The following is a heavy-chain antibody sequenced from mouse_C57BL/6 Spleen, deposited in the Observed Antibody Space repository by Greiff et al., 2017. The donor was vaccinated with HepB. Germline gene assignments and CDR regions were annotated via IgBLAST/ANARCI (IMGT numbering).Heavy chain of an antibody. CDR1: GYTFTTYP. CDR2: FHPYNDDT. V-gene: IGHV1-47*01. Sequence: VKLMESGAELVKPGASVKMSCKASGYTFTTYPIEWMKQNHGKSLEWIGNFHPYNDDTKYNEKFKGKATLTVEKSSSTVYLELSRLTSDDSAVYYCARMNGYYYAMDYWGQGTSVTVSS. D-gene: IGHD1-2*01. CDR3: ARMNGYYYAMDY. J-gene: IGHJ4*01.